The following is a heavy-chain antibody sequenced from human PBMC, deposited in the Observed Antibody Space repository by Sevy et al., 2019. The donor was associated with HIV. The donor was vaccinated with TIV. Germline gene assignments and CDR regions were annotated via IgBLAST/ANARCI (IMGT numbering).Heavy chain of an antibody. J-gene: IGHJ4*02. CDR2: IYPLDSDT. CDR1: GYRFSSHW. V-gene: IGHV5-51*01. Sequence: GESLKISCEASGYRFSSHWMAWVRQMPGKGLEWVGIIYPLDSDTRYSPSFKGQVTISADKSIGTAYLQWRSLKASDTATYYCVRLMTYYDGSVYTGDYWGQGTLVTVSS. D-gene: IGHD3-22*01. CDR3: VRLMTYYDGSVYTGDY.